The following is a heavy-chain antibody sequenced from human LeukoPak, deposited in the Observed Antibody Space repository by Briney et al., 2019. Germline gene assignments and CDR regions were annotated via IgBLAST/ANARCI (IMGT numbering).Heavy chain of an antibody. Sequence: SETLSLTCTVSGVSISSYYWSWIRQPPGKGLEWIGYIYYSGSTNYNPSLKSRVTISVDTSKNQFSLKLSSVTAADTAVYYCARVAQYYDFWSGPHIWVYFDYWGQGTLVTVSS. CDR1: GVSISSYY. V-gene: IGHV4-59*01. CDR2: IYYSGST. J-gene: IGHJ4*02. D-gene: IGHD3-3*01. CDR3: ARVAQYYDFWSGPHIWVYFDY.